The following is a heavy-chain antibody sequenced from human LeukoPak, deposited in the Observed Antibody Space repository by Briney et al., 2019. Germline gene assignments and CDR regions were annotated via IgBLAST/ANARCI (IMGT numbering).Heavy chain of an antibody. CDR2: ISAYNGNT. CDR1: GYTFTSYG. CDR3: ARAVEGFGELFYYMDV. D-gene: IGHD3-10*01. V-gene: IGHV1-18*01. Sequence: ASVKVSCKASGYTFTSYGISWVRQAPGQGLEWMGWISAYNGNTNYAQKPQGRVTMTTDTSTSTAYMELRSLRSDDTAVYYCARAVEGFGELFYYMDVWGKGTTVTVSS. J-gene: IGHJ6*03.